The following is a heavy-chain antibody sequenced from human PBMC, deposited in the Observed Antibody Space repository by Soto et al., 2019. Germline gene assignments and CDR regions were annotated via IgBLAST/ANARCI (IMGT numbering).Heavy chain of an antibody. D-gene: IGHD3-10*01. CDR1: GYSFTSHG. CDR3: ARMVRGSNIDYYHYMDV. J-gene: IGHJ6*03. V-gene: IGHV1-18*01. Sequence: QVQLVQSGAEVKKPGASVKVSCKASGYSFTSHGISWVRQAPGQGLEWMAWISASNGDTNYAQKFQGRVTVTTDTSTSTGYMELRSLRSEDTAGYYFARMVRGSNIDYYHYMDVWGKGTTVTVSS. CDR2: ISASNGDT.